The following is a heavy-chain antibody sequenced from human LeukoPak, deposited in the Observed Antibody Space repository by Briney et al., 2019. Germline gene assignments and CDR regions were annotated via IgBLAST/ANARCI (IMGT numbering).Heavy chain of an antibody. CDR2: ISLTGHT. CDR1: GGSISGTNW. D-gene: IGHD1-26*01. V-gene: IGHV4/OR15-8*02. CDR3: SRESGAFCPFGY. J-gene: IGHJ4*02. Sequence: ASETLSLTCGVSGGSISGTNWWSWVAQPPGQGLEWIGEISLTGHTNYNPSLNGRVTMSLDKSSNQLSLNLTSVTAADTATYYCSRESGAFCPFGYWGQGTLVSVSS.